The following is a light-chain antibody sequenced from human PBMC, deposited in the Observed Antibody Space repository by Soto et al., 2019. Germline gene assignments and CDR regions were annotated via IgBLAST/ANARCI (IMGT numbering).Light chain of an antibody. Sequence: VLKQSPATLSVSTGERATLSCRASQSISSKLVWYQQKPGQAPRLLIYGASTRATGIPARFSGSASGTDFTLTILNLEPLEISVYYCQQRSNWLTFGRGTKVDIK. CDR3: QQRSNWLT. V-gene: IGKV3-11*01. J-gene: IGKJ3*01. CDR2: GAS. CDR1: QSISSK.